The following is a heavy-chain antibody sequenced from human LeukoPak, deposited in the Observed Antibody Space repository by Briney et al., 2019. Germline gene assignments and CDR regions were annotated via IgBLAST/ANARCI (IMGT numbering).Heavy chain of an antibody. J-gene: IGHJ4*02. CDR3: AKGSGGSYFDY. Sequence: GGSLRLSCAASGFTFSSYTMHWVRQAPGKGLEWVAFIRYDGGNKYYADSVKGRFTISRDNSKDTLYLQMNSLSADDTAVYCCAKGSGGSYFDYWGQGTLVTVSS. V-gene: IGHV3-30*02. CDR2: IRYDGGNK. CDR1: GFTFSSYT. D-gene: IGHD3-16*01.